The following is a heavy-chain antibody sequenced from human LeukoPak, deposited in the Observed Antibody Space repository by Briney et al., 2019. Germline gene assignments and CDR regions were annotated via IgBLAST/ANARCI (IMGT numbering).Heavy chain of an antibody. D-gene: IGHD1-26*01. CDR2: ISAHNGDT. Sequence: ASVKVSCKASGYAFTTYGISWVRQAPGQGLEWMGWISAHNGDTNYAQRLQGRVTMTTDTSTSTAYMELRSLRSDDTAVYYCARVKARSGSYSLDYWGQGTLVTVSS. CDR1: GYAFTTYG. CDR3: ARVKARSGSYSLDY. V-gene: IGHV1-18*01. J-gene: IGHJ4*02.